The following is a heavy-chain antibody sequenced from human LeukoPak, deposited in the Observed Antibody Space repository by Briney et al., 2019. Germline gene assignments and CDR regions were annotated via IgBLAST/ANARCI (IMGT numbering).Heavy chain of an antibody. CDR3: ARRKNSGWATFDY. Sequence: GESLKISCEGSGYSFTSYWIGWVRQMPGKGLEWMGITDARDSDTRYSPSFQGQVTISADKSISTAYLQWSSLKASDTAMYYCARRKNSGWATFDYWGQGTLVTVSS. V-gene: IGHV5-51*01. D-gene: IGHD6-19*01. J-gene: IGHJ4*02. CDR1: GYSFTSYW. CDR2: TDARDSDT.